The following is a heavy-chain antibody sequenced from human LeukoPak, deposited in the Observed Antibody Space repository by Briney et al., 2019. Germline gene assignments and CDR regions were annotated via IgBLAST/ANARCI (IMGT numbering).Heavy chain of an antibody. V-gene: IGHV1-18*01. Sequence: ASVKVSCKASGYTFTSYGISWVRQAPGQGLEWMGWISAYNGNTNYAQKLQGRVTTTTDTSTSTAYMELRSLRSDDTAVYYCALTTPIRWLAAFDYWGQGTLVTVSS. CDR1: GYTFTSYG. CDR2: ISAYNGNT. CDR3: ALTTPIRWLAAFDY. D-gene: IGHD6-19*01. J-gene: IGHJ4*02.